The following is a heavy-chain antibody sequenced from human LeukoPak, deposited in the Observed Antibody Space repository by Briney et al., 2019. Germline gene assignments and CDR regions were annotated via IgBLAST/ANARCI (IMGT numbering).Heavy chain of an antibody. J-gene: IGHJ5*01. CDR1: GFTFSNFE. V-gene: IGHV3-48*03. CDR2: ISRTSNII. CDR3: VREIESSTSWSHGGRWFDS. Sequence: GGSLRLFCAASGFTFSNFEMNWVRQAPGMGLEWVSFISRTSNIIDYDESVKGRFIVSRDNAKNSVYLQMNSLRAGDTAVYYCVREIESSTSWSHGGRWFDSWGQGTLVTVSS. D-gene: IGHD4-23*01.